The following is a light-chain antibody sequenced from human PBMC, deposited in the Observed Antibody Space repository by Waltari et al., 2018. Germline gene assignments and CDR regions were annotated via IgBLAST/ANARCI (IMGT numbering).Light chain of an antibody. Sequence: QSAPTQPASVSGSPGQSITISCTGTSSDVGGYYFVSWHQQYPGKAPKVMIYGVNNRPSGVSNRLSGSKSGNTASLIISGLQADEEADYYCSSYTTSGTLVFGTGTKVTVL. CDR1: SSDVGGYYF. CDR2: GVN. J-gene: IGLJ1*01. V-gene: IGLV2-14*01. CDR3: SSYTTSGTLV.